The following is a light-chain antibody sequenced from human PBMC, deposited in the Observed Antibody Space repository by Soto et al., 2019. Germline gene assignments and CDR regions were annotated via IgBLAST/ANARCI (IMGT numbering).Light chain of an antibody. J-gene: IGLJ2*01. CDR1: SSDVGGYKP. V-gene: IGLV2-23*01. CDR3: CSYAGNNIQVV. CDR2: EGS. Sequence: QSALTQPASVSGSPGQSITISCTGTSSDVGGYKPVSWYQHHPGKAPKLIIYEGSKRASGVSNRFSGSKSGKTASLTISGLQAEDEGDYYCCSYAGNNIQVVFGGGTKLTVL.